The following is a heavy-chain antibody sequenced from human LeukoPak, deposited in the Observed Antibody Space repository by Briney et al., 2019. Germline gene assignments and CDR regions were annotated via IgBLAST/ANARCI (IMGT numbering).Heavy chain of an antibody. Sequence: GGSLRLSCAASGFTFSNYNMDWVRQAPGKGLEWVSYIDRSSSIIYYADSVKGRLTISRDNAKNSLYLQMNSLRAEDSAVYYCARDGNMGAEIDYWGQGTLVTVSS. J-gene: IGHJ4*02. CDR3: ARDGNMGAEIDY. CDR1: GFTFSNYN. D-gene: IGHD1-26*01. CDR2: IDRSSSII. V-gene: IGHV3-48*01.